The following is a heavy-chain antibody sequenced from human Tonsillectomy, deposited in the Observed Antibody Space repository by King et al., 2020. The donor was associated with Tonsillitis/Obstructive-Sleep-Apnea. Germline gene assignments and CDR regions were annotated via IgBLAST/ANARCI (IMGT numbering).Heavy chain of an antibody. D-gene: IGHD2-2*01. CDR3: AKDLGAFIIVVPAPPTYYFDY. Sequence: VQLVESGGGVVQPGRSLRLSCATSGFTFSSYGMHWVRQAPGKGLEWVAVISHDGGSKFYADSVKGRFTISRDNSKNTLYLQMDSLRIEDTAVFYCAKDLGAFIIVVPAPPTYYFDYWGQGALVTVSS. CDR1: GFTFSSYG. CDR2: ISHDGGSK. J-gene: IGHJ4*02. V-gene: IGHV3-30*18.